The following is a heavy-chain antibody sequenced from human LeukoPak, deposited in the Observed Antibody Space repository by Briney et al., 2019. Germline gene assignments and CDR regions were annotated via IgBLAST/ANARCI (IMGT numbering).Heavy chain of an antibody. J-gene: IGHJ3*02. V-gene: IGHV1-46*01. CDR1: GYTFTSYY. CDR3: ARELRSHYDILTGYSYDAFDI. CDR2: INPSGGST. D-gene: IGHD3-9*01. Sequence: ASVKVSCKASGYTFTSYYMHWVRQAPGQGLEWMGIINPSGGSTSYAQKFQGRVTMTRDTSTSTVYMELSSLRSEDTAVDYCARELRSHYDILTGYSYDAFDIWGQGTMVTVSS.